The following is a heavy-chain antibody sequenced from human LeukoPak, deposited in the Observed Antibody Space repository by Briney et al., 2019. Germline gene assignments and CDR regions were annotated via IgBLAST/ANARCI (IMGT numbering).Heavy chain of an antibody. Sequence: GGSLRLSCAASGFTFSTYWMYWVRQAPGKGLEWVANIKQDGSHKYYVDSVKGRFTISRDNAKNSLYLQMNSLRVEDTAVYICVREEGYWGQGTLVTVSS. J-gene: IGHJ4*02. CDR3: VREEGY. CDR2: IKQDGSHK. CDR1: GFTFSTYW. V-gene: IGHV3-7*01.